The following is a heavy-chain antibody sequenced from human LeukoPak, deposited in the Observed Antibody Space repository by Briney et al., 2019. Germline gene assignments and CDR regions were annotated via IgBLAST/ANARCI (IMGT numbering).Heavy chain of an antibody. D-gene: IGHD2-21*01. CDR1: GGSISSYY. CDR2: IYYSGST. V-gene: IGHV4-59*01. J-gene: IGHJ4*02. Sequence: PSETLSLTCTVSGGSISSYYWSWVRQPPGKGLEWIGYIYYSGSTNYNPSLTSRVTISVDTSKNQFSLKLSSVTAADTAVYYCARDNFGDSFDYWGQGTLVTVS. CDR3: ARDNFGDSFDY.